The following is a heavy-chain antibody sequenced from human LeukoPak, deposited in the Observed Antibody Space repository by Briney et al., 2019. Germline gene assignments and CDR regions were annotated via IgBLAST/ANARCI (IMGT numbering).Heavy chain of an antibody. J-gene: IGHJ4*02. D-gene: IGHD2-2*01. V-gene: IGHV4-34*01. Sequence: SETLSLTCAVYGGSFSGYYWSWIRQPPGKGLQWIGEINHSGSTNYNPSLKSRVTISVDTSKNLFSLKLSSVTAADTAVYYCARGLGYCSSTSCYALHFDYWGQGTLVTVSS. CDR3: ARGLGYCSSTSCYALHFDY. CDR2: INHSGST. CDR1: GGSFSGYY.